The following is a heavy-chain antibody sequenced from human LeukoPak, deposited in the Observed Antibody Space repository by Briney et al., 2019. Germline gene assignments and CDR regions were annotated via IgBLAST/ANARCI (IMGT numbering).Heavy chain of an antibody. V-gene: IGHV1-69*13. Sequence: VASVKVSCKASGGTSSSYAISWVRQAPGQGLEWMGGIIPIFGTANYAQKFQGRVTITADESTSTAYMELSSLRSEDTAVYYCAMFTQHAAGTGWGQGTLVTVSS. CDR3: AMFTQHAAGTG. J-gene: IGHJ4*02. CDR2: IIPIFGTA. D-gene: IGHD6-19*01. CDR1: GGTSSSYA.